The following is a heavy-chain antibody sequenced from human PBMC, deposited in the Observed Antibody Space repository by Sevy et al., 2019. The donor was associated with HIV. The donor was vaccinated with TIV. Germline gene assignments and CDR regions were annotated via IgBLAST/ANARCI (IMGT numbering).Heavy chain of an antibody. CDR2: ISGSGYST. CDR3: AKEGGGYNYDSSGLFDY. CDR1: GFTFSSYA. J-gene: IGHJ4*02. Sequence: GGSLRLSCAASGFTFSSYAMTWVRQAPGKGLEWVSGISGSGYSTYYADSVKGRFTISRDNSKNTLYLQMNSLRAEDTTVYYCAKEGGGYNYDSSGLFDYWGQGTPVTVSS. D-gene: IGHD3-22*01. V-gene: IGHV3-23*01.